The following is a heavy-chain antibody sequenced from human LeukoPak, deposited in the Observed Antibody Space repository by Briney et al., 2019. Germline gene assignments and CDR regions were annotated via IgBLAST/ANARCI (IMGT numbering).Heavy chain of an antibody. D-gene: IGHD4-17*01. J-gene: IGHJ4*02. CDR2: IYYSGST. V-gene: IGHV4-59*08. Sequence: SGTLSLTCTVSGGSISSYYWSWIRQPPGRGLEWIGYIYYSGSTNYNPSLKSRVTISVDASKNQFSLKLSSVTAADTAVYYCARHNDYGDYPNYWGQGTLVTVSS. CDR3: ARHNDYGDYPNY. CDR1: GGSISSYY.